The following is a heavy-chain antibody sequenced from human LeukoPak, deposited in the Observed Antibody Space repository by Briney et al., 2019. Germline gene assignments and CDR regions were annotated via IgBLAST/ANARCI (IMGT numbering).Heavy chain of an antibody. J-gene: IGHJ3*02. D-gene: IGHD2-15*01. CDR2: ISGSGGST. CDR1: GFTFSNYA. Sequence: PGGSLRLSCAASGFTFSNYAMSWVRQAPGKGLEWVSAISGSGGSTYCADSVKGRFTISRDNSKNTLYLQMNSLRAEDTAVYYCARENRAATTSRAFDIWGQGTMVTVSS. CDR3: ARENRAATTSRAFDI. V-gene: IGHV3-23*01.